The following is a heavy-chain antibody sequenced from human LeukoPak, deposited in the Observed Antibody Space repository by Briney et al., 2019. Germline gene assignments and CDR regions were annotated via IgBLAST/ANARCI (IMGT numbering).Heavy chain of an antibody. V-gene: IGHV3-7*01. Sequence: GGSLRLSCEASGFIFSSFWMSWVRQAPGKGLEWVANIKHDGSEKYYVDSVKGRFTISRDNAKNSLYLQMNSLRAEDTAVYYCARDSSAAGTSGMDVWGKGTTVTVSS. J-gene: IGHJ6*04. CDR2: IKHDGSEK. CDR3: ARDSSAAGTSGMDV. CDR1: GFIFSSFW. D-gene: IGHD6-13*01.